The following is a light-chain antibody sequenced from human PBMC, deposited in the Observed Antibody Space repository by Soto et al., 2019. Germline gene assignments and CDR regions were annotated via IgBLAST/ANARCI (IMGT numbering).Light chain of an antibody. J-gene: IGKJ4*01. V-gene: IGKV3-11*01. CDR2: DAS. CDR1: QSVSSY. CDR3: QQRSNWPPNLT. Sequence: EIVLTQSPATLSLSPGERATLSFRASQSVSSYLAWYQQKPGQATMLLIYDASNRATGIPARFSGSGSGTDFTLTISILEPEDFAVYYCQQRSNWPPNLTFGGGTKVEIK.